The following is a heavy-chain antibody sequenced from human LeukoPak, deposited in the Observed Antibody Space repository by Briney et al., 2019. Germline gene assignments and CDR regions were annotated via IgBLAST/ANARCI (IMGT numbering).Heavy chain of an antibody. D-gene: IGHD3-22*01. J-gene: IGHJ4*02. Sequence: ASVKVSCKASGYTFTSYDINWVRQATGQGLEWTGWMNPNSGDTGYAQKFQGRVTMTRNTSISTAYMELSSLRSEDTAVYYCARGSLLDQVGRSSGFDYWGQGTLVTVSS. CDR1: GYTFTSYD. V-gene: IGHV1-8*01. CDR2: MNPNSGDT. CDR3: ARGSLLDQVGRSSGFDY.